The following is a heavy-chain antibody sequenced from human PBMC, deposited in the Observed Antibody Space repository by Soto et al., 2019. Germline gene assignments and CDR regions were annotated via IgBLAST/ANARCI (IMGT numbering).Heavy chain of an antibody. V-gene: IGHV3-30*18. CDR1: GFTFSNYG. CDR3: AKDVLGYCTNGVCYTKSSYYGMDV. D-gene: IGHD2-8*01. CDR2: ISYDRSNK. J-gene: IGHJ6*02. Sequence: QVQLVESGGGVVQPGRSLTLSCAASGFTFSNYGMHWVRQAPGKGLEWVAVISYDRSNKYYVDSVKGRFTISRDNSKNTLFLQMNSLRAEDTAVYYCAKDVLGYCTNGVCYTKSSYYGMDVWGQGTTVTVSS.